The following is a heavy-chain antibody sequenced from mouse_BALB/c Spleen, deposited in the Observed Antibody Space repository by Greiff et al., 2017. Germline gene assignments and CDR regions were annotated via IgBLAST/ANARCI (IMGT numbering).Heavy chain of an antibody. CDR1: GYSFTSYW. V-gene: IGHV1-5*01. D-gene: IGHD1-1*02. J-gene: IGHJ1*01. CDR3: TRDGTGVVFDV. Sequence: VQLQQSGTVLARPGASVKMSCKASGYSFTSYWMHWVKQRPGQGLEWIGAIYPGNSDTSYNQKFKGKAKLTAVTSASTAYMELSSLTDEDSAVYYCTRDGTGVVFDVWGAGTTVTVSS. CDR2: IYPGNSDT.